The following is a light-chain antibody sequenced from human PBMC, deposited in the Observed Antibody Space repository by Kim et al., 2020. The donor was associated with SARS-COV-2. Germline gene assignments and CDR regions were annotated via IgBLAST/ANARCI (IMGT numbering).Light chain of an antibody. CDR1: SSNIGSIY. CDR2: RNN. J-gene: IGLJ3*02. V-gene: IGLV1-47*01. Sequence: GTPRQRVTISCSGSSSNIGSIYVYWYKQLPGTAPKLRIYRNNQRPSGVPDRLSGANSGTSASLAISGLRSEDEADYYCAAWDDSWVFGGGTQLTVL. CDR3: AAWDDSWV.